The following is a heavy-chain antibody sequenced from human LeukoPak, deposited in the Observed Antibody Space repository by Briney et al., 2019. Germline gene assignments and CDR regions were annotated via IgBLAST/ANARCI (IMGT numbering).Heavy chain of an antibody. CDR2: IKSKNDGGTE. Sequence: PGGSLRLSCDASGFTFDTAWMHWVRQAPGKGLEWVGRIKSKNDGGTEDCAAPVKGRFSISRDDSKNTVYLQMNRLKTEDTAEYYCTTERFYDDSLKSDFWGQGTLVTVSS. J-gene: IGHJ4*02. V-gene: IGHV3-15*01. D-gene: IGHD3-22*01. CDR1: GFTFDTAW. CDR3: TTERFYDDSLKSDF.